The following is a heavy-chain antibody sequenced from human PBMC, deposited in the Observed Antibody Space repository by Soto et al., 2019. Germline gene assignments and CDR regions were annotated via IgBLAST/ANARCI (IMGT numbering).Heavy chain of an antibody. V-gene: IGHV4-4*02. CDR2: IYHSGST. J-gene: IGHJ6*02. D-gene: IGHD3-10*01. Sequence: SETLSLTCAVSGGSISSSNWWSWVRQPPGKGLEWIGEIYHSGSTNYNPSLKSRVTISVDKSKNQFSLKLSSVTAADTAVYYCAFGEESRYYYYGMDVWGQGTTVTVSS. CDR1: GGSISSSNW. CDR3: AFGEESRYYYYGMDV.